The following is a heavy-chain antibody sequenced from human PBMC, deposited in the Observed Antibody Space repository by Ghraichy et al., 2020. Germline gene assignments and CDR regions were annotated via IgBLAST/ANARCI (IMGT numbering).Heavy chain of an antibody. J-gene: IGHJ4*02. CDR2: INDNGGST. CDR1: GFTFSRYS. V-gene: IGHV3-23*01. CDR3: AKEGAIAAVIGFDS. Sequence: GESLNISCAASGFTFSRYSMNWVRQAPGKGLEWVSNINDNGGSTFYADSVEGRFTISRDNFKNTLYLQMNSLRVEDTALYYCAKEGAIAAVIGFDSWGQGTRVTVSS. D-gene: IGHD6-6*01.